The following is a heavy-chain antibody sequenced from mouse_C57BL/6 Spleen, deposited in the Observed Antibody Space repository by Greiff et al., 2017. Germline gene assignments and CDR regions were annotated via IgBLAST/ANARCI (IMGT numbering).Heavy chain of an antibody. CDR3: ARRYGNYSGYFDY. V-gene: IGHV5-9*01. Sequence: EVMLVESGGGLVKPGGSLKLSCAASGFTFSSYTMSWVRQTPEKRLEWVATISGGGGNTYYPDSVKGRFTISRDNAKNTLYLQMSSLRSEDTALYYCARRYGNYSGYFDYWGQGTTLTVSS. CDR1: GFTFSSYT. D-gene: IGHD2-1*01. CDR2: ISGGGGNT. J-gene: IGHJ2*01.